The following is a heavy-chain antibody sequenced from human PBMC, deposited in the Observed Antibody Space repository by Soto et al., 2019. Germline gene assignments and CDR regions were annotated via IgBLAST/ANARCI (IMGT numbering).Heavy chain of an antibody. CDR3: ARGLILWFGKLSRRGGYYYYMDV. Sequence: QVQLQQWGAGLLKPSETLSLTCAVYGGSFSGYQWSWIRQTPGKGLEWIGEINDSGNINYNPSLKSRVTFSLDTPKKQISLKLSSVTAADTVVYYCARGLILWFGKLSRRGGYYYYMDVWGKGTTVIVSS. CDR1: GGSFSGYQ. CDR2: INDSGNI. V-gene: IGHV4-34*01. D-gene: IGHD3-10*01. J-gene: IGHJ6*03.